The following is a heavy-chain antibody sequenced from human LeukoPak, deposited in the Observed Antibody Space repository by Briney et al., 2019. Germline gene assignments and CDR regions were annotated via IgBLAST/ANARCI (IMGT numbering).Heavy chain of an antibody. J-gene: IGHJ3*02. CDR1: GGNISGYY. CDR2: IYYSGNT. Sequence: SETLSLTCSVSGGNISGYYWNWIRQSPGKGLEWIWYIYYSGNTKYNPSLQSRVTMSIDTSKDQFALRLSSVTAADTAVYYCARDRTFDIWGQGTMVTVSS. V-gene: IGHV4-59*01. CDR3: ARDRTFDI.